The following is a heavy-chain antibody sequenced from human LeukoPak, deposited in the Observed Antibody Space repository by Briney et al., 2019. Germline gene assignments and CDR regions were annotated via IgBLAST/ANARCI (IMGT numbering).Heavy chain of an antibody. D-gene: IGHD3-10*01. CDR1: GFTVSNYA. Sequence: GGSLRLSCEGSGFTVSNYAMNWVRQAPGEGLAWVASISSSSSYMYYADSVKGRFTISRDNGKNSLYLQMNSLSVEDTAVYFCARLVRGVIPVWGQGTMVSVSS. CDR2: ISSSSSYM. CDR3: ARLVRGVIPV. J-gene: IGHJ3*01. V-gene: IGHV3-21*03.